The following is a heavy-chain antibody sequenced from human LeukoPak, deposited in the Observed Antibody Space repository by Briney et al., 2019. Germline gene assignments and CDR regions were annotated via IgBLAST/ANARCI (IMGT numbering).Heavy chain of an antibody. Sequence: ASVKVSCKTSAYTFTNFVISWVRHAPGQGLEWMGWVSGFNGNTNYPQKFQGRVSMTTDSSTSTAYMELTSLRSDDTAVSFCARGSITNRNFDSWGQGTLVTVSS. J-gene: IGHJ4*02. CDR1: AYTFTNFV. D-gene: IGHD1-14*01. CDR3: ARGSITNRNFDS. V-gene: IGHV1-18*01. CDR2: VSGFNGNT.